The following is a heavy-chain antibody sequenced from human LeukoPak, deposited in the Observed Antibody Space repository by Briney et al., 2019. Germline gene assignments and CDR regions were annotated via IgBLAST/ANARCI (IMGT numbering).Heavy chain of an antibody. CDR2: ISSNGVST. D-gene: IGHD1-26*01. CDR3: ARRLYSGSFFVDY. V-gene: IGHV3-64*02. CDR1: GFTFSNYA. J-gene: IGHJ4*02. Sequence: GESLGLSCVASGFTFSNYAMHWVRQAPGKGLEFVSAISSNGVSTYYADSVKGRFTISRDNSKNTLYLQMGSLRPEDPAVYYCARRLYSGSFFVDYWGQGTLVTVSS.